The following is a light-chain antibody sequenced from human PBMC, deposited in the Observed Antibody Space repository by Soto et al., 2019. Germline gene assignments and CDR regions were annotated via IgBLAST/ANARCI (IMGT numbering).Light chain of an antibody. V-gene: IGLV2-11*01. CDR3: CSYAGSSLVV. J-gene: IGLJ2*01. CDR2: DVN. Sequence: QSALTQPRSVSGSPGQSVTISCTGTSSDVGGYNYVSWYQQHPGKAPKLMIYDVNKRPSGVPDRFSGSKSGNTASLTISGLQAEDEADYYCCSYAGSSLVVFGGGTKLTVL. CDR1: SSDVGGYNY.